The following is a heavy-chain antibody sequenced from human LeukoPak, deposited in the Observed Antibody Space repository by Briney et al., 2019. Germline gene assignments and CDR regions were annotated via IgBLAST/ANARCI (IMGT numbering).Heavy chain of an antibody. J-gene: IGHJ4*02. V-gene: IGHV4-34*01. CDR3: ARSDYADSEYDY. CDR1: GGSFSGYY. CDR2: INDSGST. D-gene: IGHD4-17*01. Sequence: SETLSLTCAVYGGSFSGYYWSWIRQPPGKGLEWIGEINDSGSTNYNPSLKSRVTMSLDTSKNQFSLKLNSVTAADTAVYYCARSDYADSEYDYWGQGTLVTVSS.